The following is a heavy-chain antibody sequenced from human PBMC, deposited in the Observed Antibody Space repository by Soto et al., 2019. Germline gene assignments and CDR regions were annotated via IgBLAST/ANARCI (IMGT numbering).Heavy chain of an antibody. CDR3: ARDTIPLPFGELSRFDW. CDR2: ISFDGSNK. J-gene: IGHJ4*02. V-gene: IGHV3-30-3*01. CDR1: GFTFSRYA. D-gene: IGHD3-10*01. Sequence: QVQLVESGGGVVQPGRFLRLSCAASGFTFSRYAMHWVLQAPGKGLEWVAVISFDGSNKDYAESVKGRFTISRDNSKNRLYLQMNNVRREDTAVYYCARDTIPLPFGELSRFDWWVQGTLVTVSS.